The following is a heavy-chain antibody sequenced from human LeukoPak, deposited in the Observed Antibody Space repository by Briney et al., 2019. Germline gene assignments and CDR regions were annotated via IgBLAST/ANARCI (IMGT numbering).Heavy chain of an antibody. CDR3: ARRRGYGHIFYY. D-gene: IGHD2-21*01. Sequence: KSSETLSLTCTVSGGSISSSSYYWGWVRQPPGKGLEWLVSIYYSGSTYYNPSLKSRVTISVDTSKNQFSLKLSAVTAADTAVYYCARRRGYGHIFYYWGQGTLVTVSS. V-gene: IGHV4-39*01. CDR2: IYYSGST. CDR1: GGSISSSSYY. J-gene: IGHJ4*02.